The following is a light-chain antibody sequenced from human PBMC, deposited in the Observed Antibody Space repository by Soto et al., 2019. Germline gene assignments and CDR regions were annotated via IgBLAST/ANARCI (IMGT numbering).Light chain of an antibody. CDR1: QTISSL. CDR2: KAS. Sequence: DIQITQSPSTLSVSIGDGVTMTCRASQTISSLLAWYQQKPGKAPKLLIYKASTLKSGVPSRFSGSGSGTEFTLTISSLQPDDFATYYCQHDNCYSVAFGHGTKVDIK. CDR3: QHDNCYSVA. V-gene: IGKV1-5*03. J-gene: IGKJ1*01.